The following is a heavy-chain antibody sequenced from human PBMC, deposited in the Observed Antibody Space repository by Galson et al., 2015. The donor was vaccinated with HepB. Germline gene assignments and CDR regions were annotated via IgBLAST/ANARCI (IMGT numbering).Heavy chain of an antibody. CDR3: ARGGQDIVVVPAAGYFDP. J-gene: IGHJ5*02. D-gene: IGHD2-2*01. CDR1: GGAINSGGYW. CDR2: IYYRGST. V-gene: IGHV4-31*03. Sequence: TLSLSCTVGGGAINSGGYWWSWIRGQAGKGVEGIGDIYYRGSTDYNPSLKSRVTLSVDTSKNQLSLKVNSVTAADTAVYYCARGGQDIVVVPAAGYFDPWGQGTLVTVSS.